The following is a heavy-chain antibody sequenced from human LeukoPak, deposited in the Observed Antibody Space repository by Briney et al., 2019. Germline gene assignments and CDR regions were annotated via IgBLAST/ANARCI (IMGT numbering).Heavy chain of an antibody. CDR3: ASSRSSPSSSLVFDY. J-gene: IGHJ4*02. CDR2: INWNGGST. D-gene: IGHD6-6*01. CDR1: GFTFDDYG. V-gene: IGHV3-20*04. Sequence: GGSLRLSCAASGFTFDDYGMSWVRQAPGKGLEWVSGINWNGGSTGYADSVKGRFTISRDNAKNSLYLQMNSLGAEDTALYYCASSRSSPSSSLVFDYWGQGTLVTVSS.